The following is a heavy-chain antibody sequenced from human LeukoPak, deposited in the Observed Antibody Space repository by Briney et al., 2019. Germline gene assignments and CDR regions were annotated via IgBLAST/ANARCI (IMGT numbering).Heavy chain of an antibody. Sequence: GGSLRLSCAASGFTFSSYAMSWVRQAPGKGLEWVSAISSSGVSTYYADSVKGRFTISRDNSKNTLYLQMNSLRAEDTAVYYCAIVIRGVIPFDPWGQGTLVTVSS. CDR2: ISSSGVST. V-gene: IGHV3-23*01. J-gene: IGHJ5*02. CDR3: AIVIRGVIPFDP. CDR1: GFTFSSYA. D-gene: IGHD3-10*01.